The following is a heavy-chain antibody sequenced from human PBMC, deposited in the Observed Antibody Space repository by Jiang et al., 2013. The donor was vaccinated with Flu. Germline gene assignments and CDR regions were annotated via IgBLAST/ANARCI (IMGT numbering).Heavy chain of an antibody. Sequence: WISAYNGNTNYAQKLQGRVTMTTDTSTSTAYMELRSLRSDDTAVYYCARVDVVWGSYLDWFDPWGQGTLVTVSS. V-gene: IGHV1-18*01. CDR3: ARVDVVWGSYLDWFDP. CDR2: ISAYNGNT. J-gene: IGHJ5*02. D-gene: IGHD3-16*02.